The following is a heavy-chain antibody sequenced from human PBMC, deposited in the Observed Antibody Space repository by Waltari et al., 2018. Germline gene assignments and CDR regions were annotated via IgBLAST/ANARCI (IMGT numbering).Heavy chain of an antibody. CDR2: ISYDGVDK. CDR3: ARDYNSLVDY. J-gene: IGHJ4*02. CDR1: GLLFGDYA. Sequence: QVHLVESGGGVVQPGKSLRLSCGASGLLFGDYAMHWVRQTPGKGLHWVALISYDGVDKWYADSLKGRFTISRDNSKSTLYLQIDSLRSEDTAVYYCARDYNSLVDYWGQGILVTVSS. V-gene: IGHV3-30*01. D-gene: IGHD1-1*01.